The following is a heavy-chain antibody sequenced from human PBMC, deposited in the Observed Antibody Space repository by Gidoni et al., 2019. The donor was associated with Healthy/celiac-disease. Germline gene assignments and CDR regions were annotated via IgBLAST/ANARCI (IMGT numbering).Heavy chain of an antibody. Sequence: EVQLVESGGGLIQPGGSLRLSCAASGFTVSSNYMSWGRQAPGKGLEWVAVIYSGVSTYYADSVKGRFNITRDNSKNTLYLQMNSLRAEDTAVYYCARDGSGYSYGSFDYWGQGTLVTVSS. CDR3: ARDGSGYSYGSFDY. CDR2: IYSGVST. J-gene: IGHJ4*02. CDR1: GFTVSSNY. D-gene: IGHD5-18*01. V-gene: IGHV3-53*01.